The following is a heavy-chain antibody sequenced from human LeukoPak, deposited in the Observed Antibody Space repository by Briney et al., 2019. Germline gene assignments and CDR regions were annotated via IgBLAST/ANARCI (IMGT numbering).Heavy chain of an antibody. CDR3: ARVPHTSGSRRSGMDV. V-gene: IGHV4-34*01. Sequence: SETLSLTCAVYGGSFSGYYWSWIRQPPGKGLEWIGEINHSGSTNYNPSLKSRVTISVDTSKNQFSLKLSSVTAADTAVYYCARVPHTSGSRRSGMDVWGQGTRSPSP. D-gene: IGHD3-10*01. J-gene: IGHJ6*02. CDR1: GGSFSGYY. CDR2: INHSGST.